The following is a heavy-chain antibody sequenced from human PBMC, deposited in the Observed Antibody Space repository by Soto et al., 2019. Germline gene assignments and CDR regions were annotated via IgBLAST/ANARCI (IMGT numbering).Heavy chain of an antibody. J-gene: IGHJ6*02. V-gene: IGHV1-69*01. CDR3: ARSQGSSTSLEIYYYYYYGMDV. D-gene: IGHD2-2*01. Sequence: QVQLVQSGAEVKKPGSSVKVSCKASGGTFGSYAISWVRQAPGQGLEWMGGIIPITATANYAQKFQGRVTNNADESTSTASMQLSSLRSEDTAVYYCARSQGSSTSLEIYYYYYYGMDVWGQGTTVTVSS. CDR1: GGTFGSYA. CDR2: IIPITATA.